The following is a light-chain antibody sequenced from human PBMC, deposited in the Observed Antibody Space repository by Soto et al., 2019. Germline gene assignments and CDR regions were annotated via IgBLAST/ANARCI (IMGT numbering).Light chain of an antibody. CDR3: QQANSFPIT. CDR1: QDISSW. V-gene: IGKV1-12*01. CDR2: AAS. Sequence: DIQMTQSPSSVSASVGDRVTITCRASQDISSWLAWYQQKPGNAPKLLIYAASSLQSGVPSRFSGSGSGTDFTLTISSLQPEDFATYYCQQANSFPITCGQGTRLEIK. J-gene: IGKJ5*01.